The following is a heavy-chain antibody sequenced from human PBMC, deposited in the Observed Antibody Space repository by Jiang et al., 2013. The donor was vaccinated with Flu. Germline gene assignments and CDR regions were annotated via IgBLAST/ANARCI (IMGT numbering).Heavy chain of an antibody. J-gene: IGHJ4*02. CDR1: GGSFSGYY. CDR3: ARVAQDYDSSGYYLVRAPVDY. CDR2: INHSGST. Sequence: GLVKPSETLSLTCAVYGGSFSGYYWSWIRQPPGKGLEWIGEINHSGSTNYNPSLKSRVTISVDTSKNQFSLKLSSVTAADTAVYYCARVAQDYDSSGYYLVRAPVDYWGQGTLVTVSS. V-gene: IGHV4-34*01. D-gene: IGHD3-22*01.